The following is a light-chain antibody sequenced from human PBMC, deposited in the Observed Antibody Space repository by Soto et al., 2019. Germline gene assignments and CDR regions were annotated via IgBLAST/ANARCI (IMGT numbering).Light chain of an antibody. CDR1: QSISSY. V-gene: IGKV1-39*01. CDR3: QQSYCTPKT. J-gene: IGKJ1*01. Sequence: DIQMTQSPSSLSASVGDRVTITCRASQSISSYLNWYQQKPGKAPKLLIYAASSLQSGVPSRFSGSGSGTDFTHTVSSLQPEDFATYYCQQSYCTPKTFGQGTKVEIK. CDR2: AAS.